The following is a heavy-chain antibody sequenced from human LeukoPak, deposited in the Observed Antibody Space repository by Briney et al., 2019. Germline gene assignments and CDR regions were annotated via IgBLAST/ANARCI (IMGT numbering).Heavy chain of an antibody. J-gene: IGHJ4*02. CDR1: GFTFSSYA. CDR3: AKYSYGFKEDFDY. CDR2: ISGSGCNT. Sequence: GGSLTLSCAASGFTFSSYAMSWVRQPPGKGLEWVAAISGSGCNTYYAVSVKGRFTISRDNTKNTLYLQMNSLRAEDTAEYYCAKYSYGFKEDFDYWGQGTLVTVSS. D-gene: IGHD5-18*01. V-gene: IGHV3-23*01.